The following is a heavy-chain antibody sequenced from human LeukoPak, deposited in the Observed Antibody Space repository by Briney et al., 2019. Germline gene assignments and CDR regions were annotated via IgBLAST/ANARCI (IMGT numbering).Heavy chain of an antibody. J-gene: IGHJ4*02. D-gene: IGHD2-2*01. V-gene: IGHV4-34*12. CDR1: GGSFSGYY. Sequence: PSETLSLTCAVHGGSFSGYYWSWIRQPPGKGLEWLGQIIHSRSTNYNPSLKSRVTISVDTSKNQFSLKLSSVTAADTAVYYCARVRSIVVVPANTRFDYWGQGTLVTVSS. CDR3: ARVRSIVVVPANTRFDY. CDR2: IIHSRST.